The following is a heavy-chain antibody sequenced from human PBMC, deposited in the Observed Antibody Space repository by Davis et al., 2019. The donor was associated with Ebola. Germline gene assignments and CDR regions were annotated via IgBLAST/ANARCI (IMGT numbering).Heavy chain of an antibody. J-gene: IGHJ6*02. CDR2: IIPIFGTA. Sequence: AASVTVSCKASRGTFSSYAISWVRQAPGQGLEWMGGIIPIFGTANYAQKFQGRVTITADKSTSTAYMELSSLRSEDTAVYYCARDVGNYYGYYYYGMDVWGQGTTVTVSS. V-gene: IGHV1-69*06. D-gene: IGHD3-22*01. CDR3: ARDVGNYYGYYYYGMDV. CDR1: RGTFSSYA.